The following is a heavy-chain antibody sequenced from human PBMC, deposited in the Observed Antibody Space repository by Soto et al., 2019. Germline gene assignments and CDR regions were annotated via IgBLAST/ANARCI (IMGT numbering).Heavy chain of an antibody. Sequence: PSETLSLTCTVSGGSISSGGYYWSWIRQHPGKGLELIGYIYYSGSTYYNPSLKSRVTISVDTSKNQFSLKLSSVTAADTAVYYCARRVLMVYAIYDAFDIWGQGTMVTVSS. CDR2: IYYSGST. V-gene: IGHV4-31*03. CDR3: ARRVLMVYAIYDAFDI. D-gene: IGHD2-8*01. CDR1: GGSISSGGYY. J-gene: IGHJ3*02.